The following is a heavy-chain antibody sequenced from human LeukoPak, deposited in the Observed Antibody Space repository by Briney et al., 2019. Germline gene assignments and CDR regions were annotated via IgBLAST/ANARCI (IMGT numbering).Heavy chain of an antibody. CDR2: ISGSGGST. J-gene: IGHJ5*02. CDR3: AKPVVPAKLNWFDP. Sequence: PGGSLRLSCAASGFTFSSYGMSWVRQAPGKGLEWVSAISGSGGSTYYADSVKGRFTISRDNSKNTLYLLMNSLRAEDTAVYYCAKPVVPAKLNWFDPWGQGTLVTVSS. V-gene: IGHV3-23*01. D-gene: IGHD2-2*01. CDR1: GFTFSSYG.